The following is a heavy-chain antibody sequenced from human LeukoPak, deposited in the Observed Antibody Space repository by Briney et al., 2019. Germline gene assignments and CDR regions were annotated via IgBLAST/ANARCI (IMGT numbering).Heavy chain of an antibody. D-gene: IGHD6-13*01. V-gene: IGHV4-59*01. CDR1: GGSISSYY. CDR3: ARDKAAAGLFDY. J-gene: IGHJ4*02. CDR2: IYYSGST. Sequence: SETLSLTCTVSGGSISSYYWSWIRQPPGKGLEWIGYIYYSGSTNYNPSLKSRVTISVDTSKNQFSLKLSSVTAADTAVYYCARDKAAAGLFDYWGQGTLVTVSS.